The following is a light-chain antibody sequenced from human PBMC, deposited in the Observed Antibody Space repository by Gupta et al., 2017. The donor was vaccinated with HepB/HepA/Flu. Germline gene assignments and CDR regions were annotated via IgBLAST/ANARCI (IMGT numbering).Light chain of an antibody. CDR3: CSDAVDSTVL. Sequence: SALTQPASVSGSPGQTITISCTGTRNDIGSYSLVSWYQQHPGQAPKVLIYDVNKRPSGVATRFSGSSSGSTASLTISGRQTEDEADYYCCSDAVDSTVLFGGGTRVTVL. CDR1: RNDIGSYSL. J-gene: IGLJ2*01. CDR2: DVN. V-gene: IGLV2-23*02.